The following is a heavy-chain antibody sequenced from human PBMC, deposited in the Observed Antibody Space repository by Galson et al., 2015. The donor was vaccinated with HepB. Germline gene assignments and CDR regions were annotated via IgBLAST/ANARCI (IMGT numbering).Heavy chain of an antibody. CDR2: ITSSGINK. J-gene: IGHJ6*03. CDR1: GLTFSDYH. V-gene: IGHV3-11*01. Sequence: SLRLSCAASGLTFSDYHMSWIRQAPGKGLEWVSHITSSGINKYCADSVKGRFTVSRDNAKNSLYLYMNSLRAEDTAVYYCASPSRVTMMINAYFMDVWGKGTTVTVSS. CDR3: ASPSRVTMMINAYFMDV. D-gene: IGHD3-22*01.